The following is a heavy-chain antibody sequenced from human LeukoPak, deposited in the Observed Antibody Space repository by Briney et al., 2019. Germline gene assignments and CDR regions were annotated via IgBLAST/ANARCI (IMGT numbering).Heavy chain of an antibody. D-gene: IGHD3-3*01. J-gene: IGHJ4*02. V-gene: IGHV1-69*13. Sequence: AASVKVSCKASGGTISSYAISWVRQAPGQGLEWMGGIIPIFGTANYAQKFQGRVTITADESTSTAYMELSSLRSEDTAVYYCARVLGHDFWSGYEFDYWGQGTLVTVSS. CDR3: ARVLGHDFWSGYEFDY. CDR1: GGTISSYA. CDR2: IIPIFGTA.